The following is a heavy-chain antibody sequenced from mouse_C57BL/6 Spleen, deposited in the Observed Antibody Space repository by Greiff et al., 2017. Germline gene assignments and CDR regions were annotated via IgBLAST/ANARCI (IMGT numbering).Heavy chain of an antibody. CDR3: ARNHYGSSDWYFDV. V-gene: IGHV2-2*01. Sequence: QVQLKQSGPGLVQPSQSLSITCTVSGFSLTSYGVHWVRQSPGKGLEWLGVIWSGGSTDYNAAFISRLSISKDNSKSQVFFKMNSLQADDTAIYYCARNHYGSSDWYFDVWGTGTTVTVSS. CDR2: IWSGGST. J-gene: IGHJ1*03. CDR1: GFSLTSYG. D-gene: IGHD1-1*01.